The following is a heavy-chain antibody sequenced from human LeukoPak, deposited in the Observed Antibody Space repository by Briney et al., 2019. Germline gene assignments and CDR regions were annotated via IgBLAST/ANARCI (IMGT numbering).Heavy chain of an antibody. Sequence: GASVKVSCKASGGTFSSYDISWVRQAPGQGLEWMGRIIPIFGTANYAQKFQGRVTITTDESTSTAYMELSSLRSEDTAVYYCASSYYYGSGSYSDYYYYYYMDVWGKGTTVTVSS. D-gene: IGHD3-10*01. CDR2: IIPIFGTA. CDR3: ASSYYYGSGSYSDYYYYYYMDV. V-gene: IGHV1-69*05. J-gene: IGHJ6*03. CDR1: GGTFSSYD.